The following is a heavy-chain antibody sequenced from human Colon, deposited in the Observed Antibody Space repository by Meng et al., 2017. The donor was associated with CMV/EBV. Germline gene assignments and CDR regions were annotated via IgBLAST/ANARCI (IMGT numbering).Heavy chain of an antibody. CDR2: ISSSSTI. J-gene: IGHJ6*02. D-gene: IGHD1-26*01. CDR1: GFTFSDYY. CDR3: VRVNSGTYYTHYYYGMDV. V-gene: IGHV3-69-1*01. Sequence: GGSLRLSCAASGFTFSDYYMNWVRQAPGKGLEWVSSISSSSTIYYADSVKGRFTISRDNAKNSLYLQMNSLRADDTAVYYCVRVNSGTYYTHYYYGMDVWGQGTTVTVSS.